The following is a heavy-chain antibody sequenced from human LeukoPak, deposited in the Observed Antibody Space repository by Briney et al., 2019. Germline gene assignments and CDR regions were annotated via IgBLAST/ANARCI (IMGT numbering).Heavy chain of an antibody. CDR2: INPNSGGT. V-gene: IGHV1-2*02. CDR3: ARDSGYSSSWQDWFDP. CDR1: GYTFTGYY. D-gene: IGHD6-13*01. J-gene: IGHJ5*02. Sequence: ASVKVSCKASGYTFTGYYMHWVRQAPGQGLEWMGWINPNSGGTNYAQKFQGRVTMTRDTSISTAYMELSRLRSDDTAVYYCARDSGYSSSWQDWFDPWGQGTLVTVSS.